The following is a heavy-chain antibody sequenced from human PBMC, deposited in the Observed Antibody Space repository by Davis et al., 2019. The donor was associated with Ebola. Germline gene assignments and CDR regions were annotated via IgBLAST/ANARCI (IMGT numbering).Heavy chain of an antibody. J-gene: IGHJ4*02. CDR2: ISSSSSYI. Sequence: GESLKISCVASGFTFSSYSMNWVRQAPGKGLEWVSSISSSSSYIYYADSVKGRFTISRDNAKNSLYLQMNSLRAEDTAVYYCARDGGRIVVVDYFDYWGQGTLVTVSS. V-gene: IGHV3-21*01. CDR3: ARDGGRIVVVDYFDY. D-gene: IGHD2-21*01. CDR1: GFTFSSYS.